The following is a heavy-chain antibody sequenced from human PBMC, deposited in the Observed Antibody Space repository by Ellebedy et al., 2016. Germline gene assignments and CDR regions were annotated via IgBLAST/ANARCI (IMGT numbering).Heavy chain of an antibody. Sequence: SETLSLTCTVSGDSISGGYHWTWIRQYPGRGLEWIGWIHYSGRTNCNPSLKSRVIISVDTSKNQFSLHLSSVTAADTAVYYCARVGRGQRGDAFDIWGQGTMVTVTS. CDR2: IHYSGRT. V-gene: IGHV4-31*03. D-gene: IGHD3-10*01. CDR3: ARVGRGQRGDAFDI. J-gene: IGHJ3*02. CDR1: GDSISGGYH.